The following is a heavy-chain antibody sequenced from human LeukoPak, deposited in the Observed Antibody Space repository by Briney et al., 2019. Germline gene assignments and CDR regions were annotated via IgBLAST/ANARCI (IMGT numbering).Heavy chain of an antibody. J-gene: IGHJ5*02. CDR2: INPSGTEK. D-gene: IGHD3-16*01. Sequence: GGSLRLSCAASGFTFGTSWMTWVRQAPGKGLEWVANINPSGTEKYYQGSVKGRFTVSRDNTKNSLYLQLDSLRVEDTAVHHCARGFLWSWGQGTLVTVSS. CDR1: GFTFGTSW. CDR3: ARGFLWS. V-gene: IGHV3-7*01.